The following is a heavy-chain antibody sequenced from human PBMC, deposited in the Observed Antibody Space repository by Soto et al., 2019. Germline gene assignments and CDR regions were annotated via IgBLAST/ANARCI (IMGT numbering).Heavy chain of an antibody. J-gene: IGHJ4*02. V-gene: IGHV1-3*01. CDR3: ARGGVVRGAYFDY. D-gene: IGHD3-10*01. CDR2: INAGNGNT. CDR1: GYTFTSYA. Sequence: QVQLVQSGAEVKKPGASVKVSCKASGYTFTSYAMHWVRQAPGQRLEWMGWINAGNGNTKYSQKFQGRVTITRDTSASTAYMELSSLRSEDTAVYYCARGGVVRGAYFDYWGQGNLVTVSS.